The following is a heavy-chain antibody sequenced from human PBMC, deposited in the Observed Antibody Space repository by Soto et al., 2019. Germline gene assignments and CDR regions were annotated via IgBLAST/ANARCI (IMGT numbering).Heavy chain of an antibody. Sequence: SETLSLTCTVSGGSISSYYWSWIRQPPGKGLEWIGYIYYSGSTNYNPSLKSRVTISVDTSKNQFSLKLSSVTAADTAVYYCARHERELRFLEWSNWFDPWGQGTLVTVSS. CDR2: IYYSGST. J-gene: IGHJ5*02. CDR3: ARHERELRFLEWSNWFDP. CDR1: GGSISSYY. V-gene: IGHV4-59*08. D-gene: IGHD3-3*01.